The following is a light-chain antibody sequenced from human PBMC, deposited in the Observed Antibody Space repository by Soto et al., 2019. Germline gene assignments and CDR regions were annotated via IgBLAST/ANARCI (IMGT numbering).Light chain of an antibody. CDR3: PQHYASPWP. CDR1: QGIRND. J-gene: IGKJ1*01. CDR2: AAS. V-gene: IGKV1-17*01. Sequence: QITQAPSSLAASVGDKVSSSRRGSQGIRNDLAWYQQKPGKATKLLIYAASRLQSGVPSRFSGSGTRTAAPLTIRRPQPDDFATYYCPQHYASPWPFGQGTKVDI.